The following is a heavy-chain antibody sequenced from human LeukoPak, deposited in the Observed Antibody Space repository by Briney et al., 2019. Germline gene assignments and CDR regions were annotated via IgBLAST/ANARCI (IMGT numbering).Heavy chain of an antibody. J-gene: IGHJ4*02. D-gene: IGHD3-3*01. V-gene: IGHV1-2*06. CDR2: INPNSGGT. CDR1: GYTFTGYY. CDR3: ASPSGGLRFFDY. Sequence: ASVKVSCKASGYTFTGYYMHCVRQAPGQGLEWMGRINPNSGGTNYAQKFQGRVTMTRDTSISTAYMELSRLRSGDTAVYYCASPSGGLRFFDYWGQGTLVTVSS.